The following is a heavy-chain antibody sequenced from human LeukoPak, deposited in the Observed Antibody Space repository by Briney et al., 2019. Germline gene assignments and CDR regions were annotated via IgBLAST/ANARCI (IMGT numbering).Heavy chain of an antibody. J-gene: IGHJ4*02. V-gene: IGHV3-30*04. D-gene: IGHD3/OR15-3a*01. CDR2: ISYHGSNK. Sequence: PWGSLRLSCAASGFTFSSYSMHWVRQAPGKGLEWLTLISYHGSNKEYTDSVKGRFTISRDNSKNTLFLQMNSLRTEDTAIYFCARSPERLGQGYLDSWGQGTLVTVSS. CDR3: ARSPERLGQGYLDS. CDR1: GFTFSSYS.